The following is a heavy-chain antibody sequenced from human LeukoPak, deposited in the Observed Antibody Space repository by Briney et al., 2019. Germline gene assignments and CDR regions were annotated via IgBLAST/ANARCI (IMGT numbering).Heavy chain of an antibody. V-gene: IGHV4-59*01. J-gene: IGHJ4*02. CDR2: VHSSGST. Sequence: SETLSLTCTVSGVSISSFFWSWIRQPPGKGLEWIGYVHSSGSTKYNPSLKSRLIISVAISKNQFSLKLRSVSVADTAVYYCARLAPGNYDILTGDPKVVFDYWGQGALVTVSS. CDR3: ARLAPGNYDILTGDPKVVFDY. CDR1: GVSISSFF. D-gene: IGHD3-9*01.